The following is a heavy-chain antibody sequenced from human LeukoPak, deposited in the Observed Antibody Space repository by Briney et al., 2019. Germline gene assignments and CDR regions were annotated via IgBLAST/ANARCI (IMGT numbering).Heavy chain of an antibody. CDR3: ANWNYYDSSGYYYVRGDY. CDR2: ISYDGSNK. D-gene: IGHD3-22*01. Sequence: PGRSLRLSCAASGFTFSSYGMHWVRQAPGKGLEWVAVISYDGSNKYYADSVKGRFTISRDNSKSTLYLQMNSLRAEDTAVYYCANWNYYDSSGYYYVRGDYWGQGTLVTVSS. J-gene: IGHJ4*02. V-gene: IGHV3-30*18. CDR1: GFTFSSYG.